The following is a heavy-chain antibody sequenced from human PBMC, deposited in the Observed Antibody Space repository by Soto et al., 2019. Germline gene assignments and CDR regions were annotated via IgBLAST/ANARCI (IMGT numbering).Heavy chain of an antibody. CDR1: GASISSGNW. V-gene: IGHV4-4*02. Sequence: SETLSLTCAVPGASISSGNWWSWVRQSPGKGLEWIGEIYHSGSTNHNPSLKSRVIISVDKSRNQFSLKLSSVTAADTAVYFCASHRGNTFGPYDDWGQGTQVT. D-gene: IGHD3-16*01. J-gene: IGHJ4*01. CDR3: ASHRGNTFGPYDD. CDR2: IYHSGST.